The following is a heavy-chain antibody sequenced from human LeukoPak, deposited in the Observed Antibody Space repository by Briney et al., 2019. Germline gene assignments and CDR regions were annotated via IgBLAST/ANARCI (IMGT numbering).Heavy chain of an antibody. CDR3: TTAGYSYGRIRFDY. J-gene: IGHJ4*02. V-gene: IGHV3-15*01. CDR1: GFTFSNAW. CDR2: IKSKTDGGTT. D-gene: IGHD5-18*01. Sequence: TGGSLRLSCAASGFTFSNAWMSWVRQATGKGLEWVGRIKSKTDGGTTDYAAPVKGRFTISRDDSKNTLYLQMNSLKTEDTAVYYCTTAGYSYGRIRFDYWGQGTLVTVSS.